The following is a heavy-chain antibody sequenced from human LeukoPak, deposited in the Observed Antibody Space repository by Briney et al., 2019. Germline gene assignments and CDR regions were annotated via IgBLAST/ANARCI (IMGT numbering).Heavy chain of an antibody. V-gene: IGHV3-53*01. CDR2: IYSGGST. J-gene: IGHJ4*02. CDR3: ARGPDIVVVPAARSDY. D-gene: IGHD2-2*01. Sequence: GGSLRLSCAASGSTFSSNYMSWVRQAPGKGLEWVSVIYSGGSTYYADSVKGRFTISRDNSKNTLYLQMNSLRAEDTAVYYCARGPDIVVVPAARSDYWGQGTLVTVSS. CDR1: GSTFSSNY.